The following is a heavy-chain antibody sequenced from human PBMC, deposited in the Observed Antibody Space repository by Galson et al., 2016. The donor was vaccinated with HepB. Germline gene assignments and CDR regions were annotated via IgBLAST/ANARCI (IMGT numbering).Heavy chain of an antibody. D-gene: IGHD2-2*01. J-gene: IGHJ5*02. CDR2: IWYDGTRK. CDR3: ARGPGFKHLGYCRSTSCYSNWFDP. Sequence: SLRLSCAASGFTFRNFGMHWVRQAPGKGLEWVAIIWYDGTRKYYKDPVKGRFTISRENAKNSLYPQMNSLRAGDTAVYYCARGPGFKHLGYCRSTSCYSNWFDPWGQGTLVTVSS. V-gene: IGHV3-33*01. CDR1: GFTFRNFG.